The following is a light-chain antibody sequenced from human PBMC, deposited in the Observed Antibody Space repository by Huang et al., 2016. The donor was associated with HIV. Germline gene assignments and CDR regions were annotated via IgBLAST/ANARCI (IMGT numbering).Light chain of an antibody. CDR3: QQYYNTPLT. J-gene: IGKJ2*01. V-gene: IGKV4-1*01. Sequence: DIVMTQSPDSLAVSLGERATINCKSSQSLLYSYNNKNYLAWYQQKPGQPPKLLIYWASTRDSGVPDRFTVSGSGTVFTLTISSLQAEDVAIYYCQQYYNTPLTFGQGTKLVIK. CDR2: WAS. CDR1: QSLLYSYNNKNY.